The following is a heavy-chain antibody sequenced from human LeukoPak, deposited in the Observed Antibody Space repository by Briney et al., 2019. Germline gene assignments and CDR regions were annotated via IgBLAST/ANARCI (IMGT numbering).Heavy chain of an antibody. CDR2: ISYDGSNK. Sequence: GGSLRLSCAASGFTFSSYDVHWVRQAPGKGLEWVAVISYDGSNKYYADSVRGRFTISRDNSKNTLYLQMNSLRAEDTAVYYCATWSNYPWGQGTLVTVSS. CDR1: GFTFSSYD. CDR3: ATWSNYP. D-gene: IGHD3-3*01. V-gene: IGHV3-30*04. J-gene: IGHJ5*02.